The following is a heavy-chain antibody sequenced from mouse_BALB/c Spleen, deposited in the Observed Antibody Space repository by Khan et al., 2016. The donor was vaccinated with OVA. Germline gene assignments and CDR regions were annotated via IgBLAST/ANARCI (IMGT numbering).Heavy chain of an antibody. CDR3: ARDYGDVFAY. CDR2: IDPANGYT. Sequence: VQLQQSGAELVKPGASVKLSCTASGFTIKDTYMPWVKQSPEQGLEWIGRIDPANGYTKYDPKFQGKATITANTSSNTAYRQGSSLTSEDTAVYYCARDYGDVFAYWGQGTMVTVSA. V-gene: IGHV14-3*02. J-gene: IGHJ3*01. CDR1: GFTIKDTY. D-gene: IGHD1-1*01.